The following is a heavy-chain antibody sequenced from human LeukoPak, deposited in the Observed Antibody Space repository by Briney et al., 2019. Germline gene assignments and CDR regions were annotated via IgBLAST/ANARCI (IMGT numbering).Heavy chain of an antibody. D-gene: IGHD3-10*01. J-gene: IGHJ4*02. CDR3: TRPGTTMVRGVINDY. CDR2: IRSKANSHAT. V-gene: IGHV3-73*01. CDR1: GFTFSGSA. Sequence: GGSLRHSCAASGFTFSGSAMHWVRQASGKGLEWVGRIRSKANSHATAYAASVKGRFTISRDDSKNTAYLQMNSLKTEDTAVYYCTRPGTTMVRGVINDYWGQGTLVTVSS.